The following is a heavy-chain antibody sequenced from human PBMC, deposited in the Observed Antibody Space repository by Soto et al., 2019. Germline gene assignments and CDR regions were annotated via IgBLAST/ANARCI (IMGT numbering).Heavy chain of an antibody. V-gene: IGHV4-39*01. CDR3: ARQDLAAAGNFDY. J-gene: IGHJ4*02. D-gene: IGHD6-13*01. CDR2: IYYSGST. CDR1: GGSISSSSYY. Sequence: QLQLQESGPGLVKPSETLSLTCTVSGGSISSSSYYWGWIRQPPGKGLEWIGSIYYSGSTYYNPSLKSRVTISVDTSKNLFPLKLSSVPAADTAVYYCARQDLAAAGNFDYWGQGTLVTVSS.